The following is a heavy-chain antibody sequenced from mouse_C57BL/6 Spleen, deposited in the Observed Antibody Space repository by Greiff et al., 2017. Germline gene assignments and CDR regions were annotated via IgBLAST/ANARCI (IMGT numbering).Heavy chain of an antibody. V-gene: IGHV1-76*01. CDR2: IYPGSGNT. Sequence: QVQLKESGAELVRPGASVKLSCTASGYTFTDYYINWVKQRPGQGLEWIARIYPGSGNTYYNEKFKGRATLTAEKSSSTAYMQLSSLTSEDSAVYFCAGGDYYGSTDYGGQGTTLTVSS. J-gene: IGHJ2*01. CDR3: AGGDYYGSTDY. D-gene: IGHD1-1*01. CDR1: GYTFTDYY.